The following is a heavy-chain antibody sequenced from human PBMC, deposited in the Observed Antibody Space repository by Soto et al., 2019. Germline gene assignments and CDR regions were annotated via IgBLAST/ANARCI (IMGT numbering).Heavy chain of an antibody. Sequence: LSLTCAVYGGSFSGYYWSWIRQPPGKGLEWIGEINHSGSTNYNPSLKSRVTISVDTSKNQFSLKLSPVTAADTAVYYCARGPDSGYNLNISESVAFDFWGQGKMVPVS. V-gene: IGHV4-34*01. CDR3: ARGPDSGYNLNISESVAFDF. CDR1: GGSFSGYY. CDR2: INHSGST. J-gene: IGHJ3*01. D-gene: IGHD3-22*01.